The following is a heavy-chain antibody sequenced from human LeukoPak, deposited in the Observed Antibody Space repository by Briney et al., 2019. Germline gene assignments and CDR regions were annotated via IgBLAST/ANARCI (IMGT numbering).Heavy chain of an antibody. V-gene: IGHV2-70*17. D-gene: IGHD6-6*01. Sequence: SGPTLVKPTQTLTLTCTFSGFSLTTDGTCVSWIRQPPGKALEWLARIDWDDDKFYSTSLKTRLSISKDTSTNQVVLTMTNMDPVDTATYYCARTLGYSRSSAGNYYTMDVWGQGSTVTVSS. CDR1: GFSLTTDGTC. J-gene: IGHJ6*02. CDR3: ARTLGYSRSSAGNYYTMDV. CDR2: IDWDDDK.